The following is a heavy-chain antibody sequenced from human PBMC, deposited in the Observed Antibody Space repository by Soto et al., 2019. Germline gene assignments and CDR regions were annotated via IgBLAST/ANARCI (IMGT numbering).Heavy chain of an antibody. D-gene: IGHD3-22*01. Sequence: QVQLVQSGAEVKKPGASVKVSCKASGYTFTSYYMHWVRQAPGQGLEWMGIINPSGGSTSYAQKFQGRVTMTRDTSTSSVYMELSSLRSEDTAVYYCARAGPYYDSGGGDLINWGQGTLVTVSS. CDR1: GYTFTSYY. CDR2: INPSGGST. V-gene: IGHV1-46*01. CDR3: ARAGPYYDSGGGDLIN. J-gene: IGHJ4*02.